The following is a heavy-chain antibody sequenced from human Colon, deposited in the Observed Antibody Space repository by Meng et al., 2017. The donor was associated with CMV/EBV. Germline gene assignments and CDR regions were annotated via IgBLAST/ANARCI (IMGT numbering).Heavy chain of an antibody. CDR2: IDPDGTDT. V-gene: IGHV3-74*01. CDR3: TRGRLGVPGVLQAPEY. Sequence: GESLKISCAASGFTLSDYWMHWVRQAPGKGLEWVSQIDPDGTDTTYADSVKGRFTVSRDNARKTVFLQMNSLRADDTAVYFCTRGRLGVPGVLQAPEYWGQGPLFPLSS. J-gene: IGHJ4*02. CDR1: GFTLSDYW. D-gene: IGHD3-3*01.